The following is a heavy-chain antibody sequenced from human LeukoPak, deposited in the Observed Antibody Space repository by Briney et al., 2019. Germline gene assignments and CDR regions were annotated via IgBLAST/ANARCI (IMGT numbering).Heavy chain of an antibody. Sequence: GASVKASCKASGGTFSSYAISWVRQAPGQGLEWMGGIIPIFGTANYAQKFQGRVTITTDESTSTAYMELSSLRSEDTAVYYCASRMAPMRNYYYYMDVWGKGTTVTVSS. CDR3: ASRMAPMRNYYYYMDV. CDR2: IIPIFGTA. V-gene: IGHV1-69*05. CDR1: GGTFSSYA. J-gene: IGHJ6*03. D-gene: IGHD5-24*01.